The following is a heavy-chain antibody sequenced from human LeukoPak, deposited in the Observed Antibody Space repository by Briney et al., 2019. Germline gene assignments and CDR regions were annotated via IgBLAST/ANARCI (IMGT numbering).Heavy chain of an antibody. J-gene: IGHJ4*02. D-gene: IGHD1-26*01. V-gene: IGHV3-53*01. CDR2: IYSGGST. CDR3: ARERSGSYSDY. Sequence: GGSLRLSCAASGFTVSSNYMSWVRQAPGEGLEWVSVIYSGGSTYYADSVKGRFTISRDNSKNTLYLQMNSLRAEDTAVYYCARERSGSYSDYWGQGTLVTVSS. CDR1: GFTVSSNY.